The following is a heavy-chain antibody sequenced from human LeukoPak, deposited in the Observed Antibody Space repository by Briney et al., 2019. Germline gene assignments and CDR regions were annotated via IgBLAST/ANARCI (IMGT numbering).Heavy chain of an antibody. J-gene: IGHJ4*02. CDR3: ARVVSGTVGY. Sequence: GGSLRLSCAASGFTFSSYSMNWVRQAPGKGLEWVSSIIITTSHIYYADSVKGRFTISRDNAKNSLYLQMNSLRAEDTAVYYCARVVSGTVGYCGQGTLVTVSS. D-gene: IGHD1-26*01. V-gene: IGHV3-21*01. CDR2: IIITTSHI. CDR1: GFTFSSYS.